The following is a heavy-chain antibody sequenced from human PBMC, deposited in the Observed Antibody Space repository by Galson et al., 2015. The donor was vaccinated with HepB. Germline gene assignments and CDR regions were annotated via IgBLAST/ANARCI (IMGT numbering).Heavy chain of an antibody. V-gene: IGHV3-33*01. J-gene: IGHJ4*02. Sequence: SLRLSCAASGFTFSSYGMHWVRQAPGKGLEWVAVIWYDGSNKYYADSVKGRFTISRDNSKNTLYLQMNSLRAEDTAVYYCARGAYCGGDCYYLDYWGQGTLVTVSS. CDR2: IWYDGSNK. CDR1: GFTFSSYG. D-gene: IGHD2-21*02. CDR3: ARGAYCGGDCYYLDY.